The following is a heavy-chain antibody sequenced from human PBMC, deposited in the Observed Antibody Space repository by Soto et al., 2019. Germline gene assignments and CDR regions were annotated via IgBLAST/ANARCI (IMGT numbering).Heavy chain of an antibody. V-gene: IGHV3-9*01. D-gene: IGHD5-12*01. CDR2: ISWNSGSI. CDR1: GFTFDDYA. J-gene: IGHJ3*02. CDR3: AKDTDTSGYDYTLFNAFDI. Sequence: PGGSLRLSCAASGFTFDDYAMHWARQAPGKGLEGVSGISWNSGSIGYTDSVKGRFTISRDNAKNSLYLQMNSLRAEDTALYYCAKDTDTSGYDYTLFNAFDIWGQGTMVTVSS.